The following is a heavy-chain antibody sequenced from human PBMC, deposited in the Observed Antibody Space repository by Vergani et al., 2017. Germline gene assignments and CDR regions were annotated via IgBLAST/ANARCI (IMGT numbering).Heavy chain of an antibody. J-gene: IGHJ4*02. D-gene: IGHD3-10*01. Sequence: QVQLQESGPGLVKPSETLSLTCTVSGGSISSYYWSWIRQPAGKGLEWIGRIYTSGSTNYNPSLKSRVTISVDTSKNQFSLKLSSVTAADTAVYYCARAEGSGSYYPVPFDYWGQGTLVTVSS. CDR3: ARAEGSGSYYPVPFDY. CDR2: IYTSGST. V-gene: IGHV4-4*07. CDR1: GGSISSYY.